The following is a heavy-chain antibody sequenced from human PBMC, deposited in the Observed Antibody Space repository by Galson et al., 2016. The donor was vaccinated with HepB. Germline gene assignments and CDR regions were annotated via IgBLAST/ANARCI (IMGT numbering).Heavy chain of an antibody. V-gene: IGHV3-43D*03. J-gene: IGHJ4*02. Sequence: SLRLSCAASGFTFEDFVIHWVRQAPGKGLEWLALISWDGSATFYGDSVNGRFTISRDNRKNSLYLQMNSLRSEDTAFYYCAKATGADYFFEHWGQGTLVTVSS. CDR3: AKATGADYFFEH. CDR2: ISWDGSAT. CDR1: GFTFEDFV. D-gene: IGHD4/OR15-4a*01.